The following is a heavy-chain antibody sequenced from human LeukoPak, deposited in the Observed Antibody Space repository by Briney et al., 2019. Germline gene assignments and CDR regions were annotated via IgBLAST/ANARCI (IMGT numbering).Heavy chain of an antibody. J-gene: IGHJ4*02. D-gene: IGHD2-2*01. CDR2: ISPSNTYI. CDR3: ARDPVVPDDGYYFDY. V-gene: IGHV3-21*01. Sequence: GGSLVLSCAASGFTFSRYTMHWVRPAPGKGLEWVSTISPSNTYIYYSASVKGRFTISRDNAKNSLYLQTNSLRAEDTAVYYCARDPVVPDDGYYFDYWGQGTLVTVSS. CDR1: GFTFSRYT.